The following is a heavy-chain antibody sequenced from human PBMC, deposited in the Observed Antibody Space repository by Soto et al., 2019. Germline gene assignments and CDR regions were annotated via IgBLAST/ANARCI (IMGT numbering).Heavy chain of an antibody. J-gene: IGHJ5*02. Sequence: SETLSLTCTVSGVSISSSSYYWGWIRQPPGKGLEWIGNIYYSGSTYYNPSLRSRVTISVDTSKNQFSLNLSSVTAADTAVYYCARRRRSSWFDPCGQGTLVTVSS. CDR1: GVSISSSSYY. CDR2: IYYSGST. CDR3: ARRRRSSWFDP. V-gene: IGHV4-39*01. D-gene: IGHD6-6*01.